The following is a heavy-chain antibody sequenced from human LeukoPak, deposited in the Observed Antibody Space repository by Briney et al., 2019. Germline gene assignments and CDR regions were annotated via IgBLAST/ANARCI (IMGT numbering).Heavy chain of an antibody. CDR2: INPNSGGT. CDR3: ARVGAPAGPWAFDI. V-gene: IGHV1-2*02. D-gene: IGHD6-13*01. Sequence: GDSVKVSCKASGYTFTGYYMHWVRQAPGQGLEWMGWINPNSGGTNYAQKFQGRVTMTRDTSISTAYMELSRLRSDDTAVYYCARVGAPAGPWAFDIWGQGTMVTVSS. CDR1: GYTFTGYY. J-gene: IGHJ3*02.